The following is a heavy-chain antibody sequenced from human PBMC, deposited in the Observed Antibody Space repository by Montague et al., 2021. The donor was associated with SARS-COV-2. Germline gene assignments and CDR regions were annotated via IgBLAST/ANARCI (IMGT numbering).Heavy chain of an antibody. CDR1: GFSLSTRGMC. Sequence: PALVNPTQTLTLTCTFSGFSLSTRGMCVSWIRQPPGKALEWLARIDWDDDKYYSTSLKTRLTISKDTSKDQVVLTMTNMDPVDTATYYCARRTYDILTGYDYGMDVWGQGTTVTVSS. V-gene: IGHV2-70*11. D-gene: IGHD3-9*01. CDR2: IDWDDDK. CDR3: ARRTYDILTGYDYGMDV. J-gene: IGHJ6*02.